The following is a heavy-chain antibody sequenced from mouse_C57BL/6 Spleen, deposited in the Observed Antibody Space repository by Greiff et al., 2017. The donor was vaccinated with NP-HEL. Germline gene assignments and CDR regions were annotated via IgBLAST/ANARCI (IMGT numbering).Heavy chain of an antibody. CDR1: GYTFTSYW. J-gene: IGHJ4*01. Sequence: QVQLQQPGAELVKPGASVKMSCKASGYTFTSYWITWVKQRPGQGLEWIGDIYPGSGSTNYHEKFKSKATLTVDTSSSTAYRQLSSLTSEDSAVYYCASYYGNFGYYAMDYWGQGTSVTVSS. D-gene: IGHD2-1*01. CDR3: ASYYGNFGYYAMDY. V-gene: IGHV1-55*01. CDR2: IYPGSGST.